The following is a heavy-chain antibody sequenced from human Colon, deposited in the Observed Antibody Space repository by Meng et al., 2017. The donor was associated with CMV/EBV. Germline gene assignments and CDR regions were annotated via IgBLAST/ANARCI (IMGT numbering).Heavy chain of an antibody. CDR3: ARGGASSKYFDS. CDR2: VYYSGAT. CDR1: GGSISSDSYY. V-gene: IGHV4-61*01. Sequence: SETLSLTCTVSGGSISSDSYYWSWIRQSPEKGLEWIGYVYYSGATNYNPSLKSRVAVSVDTSKNHFSLTLASVTAADTGMYYCARGGASSKYFDSWGQGTLVTVSS. D-gene: IGHD4-11*01. J-gene: IGHJ4*02.